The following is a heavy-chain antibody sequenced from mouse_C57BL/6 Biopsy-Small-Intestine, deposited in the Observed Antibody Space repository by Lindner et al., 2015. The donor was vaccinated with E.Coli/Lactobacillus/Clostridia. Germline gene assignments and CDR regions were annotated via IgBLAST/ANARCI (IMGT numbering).Heavy chain of an antibody. CDR1: GYSFNGYF. V-gene: IGHV1-20*01. J-gene: IGHJ3*01. CDR2: INPYNGDT. CDR3: ARHHYINYGWFAY. D-gene: IGHD2-5*01. Sequence: VQLQESGPELVKPGASVKISCKASGYSFNGYFMNWVKQSHGKSLEWIGRINPYNGDTFYNQKFKGRATLTVDKSSSTAHMELRSLTSEDSAVYYCARHHYINYGWFAYWGQGTLVTVSA.